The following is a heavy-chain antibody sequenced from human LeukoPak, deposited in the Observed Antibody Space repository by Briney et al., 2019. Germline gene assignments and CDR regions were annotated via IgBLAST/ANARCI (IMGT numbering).Heavy chain of an antibody. D-gene: IGHD6-13*01. CDR1: GFTFSGYS. CDR3: ARGGFAAAGIDY. CDR2: ISSSSTYI. V-gene: IGHV3-21*01. Sequence: PGGSLRLSCAASGFTFSGYSMNWVRQAAGQGLEWVSSISSSSTYIYYADSVKGRFTISRDNAKNSLYLQMNSLRAEDTAVYYCARGGFAAAGIDYWGQGTLVTVSS. J-gene: IGHJ4*02.